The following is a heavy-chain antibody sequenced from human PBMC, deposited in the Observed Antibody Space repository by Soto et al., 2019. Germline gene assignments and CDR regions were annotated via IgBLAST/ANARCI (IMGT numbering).Heavy chain of an antibody. CDR2: IYYSGST. V-gene: IGHV4-39*01. CDR1: GGSISSSSYY. D-gene: IGHD3-10*01. CDR3: ARRGPYGSGSYFDY. J-gene: IGHJ4*02. Sequence: SETLSLTCAVSGGSISSSSYYWGWIRQPPGKGLEWIGTIYYSGSTYYNPSLKSRVTISVDTSKNQFSLKLSSVTAADTAVYYCARRGPYGSGSYFDYWGQGTLVTGSS.